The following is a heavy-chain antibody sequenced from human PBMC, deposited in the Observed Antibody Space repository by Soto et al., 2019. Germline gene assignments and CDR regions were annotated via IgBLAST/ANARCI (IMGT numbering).Heavy chain of an antibody. Sequence: ASVKVSCKASGYTFTSYGISWVRQAPGQGLEWMGWISAYNGNTNYAQKLQGRVTMTTDTSTSTAYMELRSLRSDDTAVYYCARSYCSSTSCYHPYFDYWGQGTLVTAPQ. D-gene: IGHD2-2*01. CDR1: GYTFTSYG. J-gene: IGHJ4*02. CDR3: ARSYCSSTSCYHPYFDY. V-gene: IGHV1-18*01. CDR2: ISAYNGNT.